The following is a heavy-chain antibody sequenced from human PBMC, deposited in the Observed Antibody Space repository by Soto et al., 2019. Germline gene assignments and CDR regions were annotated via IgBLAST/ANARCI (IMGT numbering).Heavy chain of an antibody. CDR2: IYASGPT. D-gene: IGHD4-4*01. V-gene: IGHV4-59*01. CDR3: AREVVSNYYNF. J-gene: IGHJ4*02. Sequence: SETLSLTCTVSGGSIGSFYWSWIRQSPGGTLEWIGYIYASGPTNYNPSLKSRVTISLDTSKNQFFLNLSPVTAADTAVYYCAREVVSNYYNFWGQGTLVTVSS. CDR1: GGSIGSFY.